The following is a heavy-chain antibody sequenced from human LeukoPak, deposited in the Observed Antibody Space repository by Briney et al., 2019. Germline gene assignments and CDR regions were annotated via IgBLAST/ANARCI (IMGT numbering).Heavy chain of an antibody. CDR3: ARDAGSHHDAFDI. D-gene: IGHD2-15*01. CDR1: GGSISSGDYY. V-gene: IGHV4-30-4*01. CDR2: IYYSGST. Sequence: SQTLSLTCTVSGGSISSGDYYWSWIRQPPGKGLEWIGYIYYSGSTYYNPSLKSRVTTSVDTSKNQFSLKLSSVTAADTAVYYCARDAGSHHDAFDIWGQGTMVTVSS. J-gene: IGHJ3*02.